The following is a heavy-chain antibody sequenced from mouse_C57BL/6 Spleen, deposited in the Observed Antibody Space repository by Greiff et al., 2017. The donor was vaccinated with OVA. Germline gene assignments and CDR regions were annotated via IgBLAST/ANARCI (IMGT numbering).Heavy chain of an antibody. CDR2: IYPRSGNT. V-gene: IGHV1-81*01. Sequence: VQLQQSGAALARPGASVKLSCKASGYTFTSYGISWVKQRTGQGLEWIGEIYPRSGNTYYNEKFKGKATLTADKSSSTAYMELRSLTSEDSAVYFCARREGFAYWGQGTLVTVSA. CDR1: GYTFTSYG. CDR3: ARREGFAY. J-gene: IGHJ3*01.